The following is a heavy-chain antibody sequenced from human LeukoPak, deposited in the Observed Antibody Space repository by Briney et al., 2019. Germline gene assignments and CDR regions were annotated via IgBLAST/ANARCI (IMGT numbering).Heavy chain of an antibody. D-gene: IGHD1-26*01. CDR3: ARAIEVGAMTPFDY. CDR1: GYSISSGYY. Sequence: PSETLSLTCTVSGYSISSGYYWGWIRQPPGKGLEWIGSIYHSGSTYYNPSLKSRVTISVDTSKNQFSLKLSSVTAADTAVYYCARAIEVGAMTPFDYWGQGTLVTVSS. V-gene: IGHV4-38-2*02. CDR2: IYHSGST. J-gene: IGHJ4*02.